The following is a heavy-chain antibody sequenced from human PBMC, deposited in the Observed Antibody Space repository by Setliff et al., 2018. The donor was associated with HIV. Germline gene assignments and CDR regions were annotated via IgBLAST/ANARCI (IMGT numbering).Heavy chain of an antibody. D-gene: IGHD2-15*01. J-gene: IGHJ3*01. Sequence: ASVKVSCKSSGYTFTDYFMHWVRQAPGQGLEWMGWISPDNANTRISQRFRGSVTMTRDRSINTAYMEFSGLTSDDTAIYYCARFTHDVRVGQDGAFDFWGQGTMVTVSS. V-gene: IGHV1-2*02. CDR3: ARFTHDVRVGQDGAFDF. CDR1: GYTFTDYF. CDR2: ISPDNANT.